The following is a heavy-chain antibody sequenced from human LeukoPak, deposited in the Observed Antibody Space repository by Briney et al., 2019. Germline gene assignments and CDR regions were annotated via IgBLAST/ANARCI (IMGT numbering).Heavy chain of an antibody. Sequence: SETLSLTCAVYGGSFSGYYWTWIRRPPGKGLEWIGEINHSESTNYNPSHKSRVTISVDTSKNQFSLKLSSVTAADTAVYYCARGYGSGSYYDYYYYGMDVWGQGTTVTVSS. V-gene: IGHV4-34*01. D-gene: IGHD3-10*01. J-gene: IGHJ6*02. CDR3: ARGYGSGSYYDYYYYGMDV. CDR1: GGSFSGYY. CDR2: INHSEST.